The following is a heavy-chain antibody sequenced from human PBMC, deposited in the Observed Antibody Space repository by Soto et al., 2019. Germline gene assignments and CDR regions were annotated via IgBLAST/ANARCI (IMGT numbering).Heavy chain of an antibody. CDR1: GGTFSSYA. Sequence: QVQLVQSGAEVKKPGSSVKVSCKASGGTFSSYAISWVRQAPGQGLEGMGGIIPIVGTANYAQKFQGRVTITADETTSTAYMELSSLRSEDTAVYYCARDRGYYGDSRVLSFYWGQGTLVTVSS. V-gene: IGHV1-69*01. D-gene: IGHD4-17*01. J-gene: IGHJ4*02. CDR3: ARDRGYYGDSRVLSFY. CDR2: IIPIVGTA.